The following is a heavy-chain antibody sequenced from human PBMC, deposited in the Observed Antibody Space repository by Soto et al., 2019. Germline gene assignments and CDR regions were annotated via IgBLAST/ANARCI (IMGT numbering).Heavy chain of an antibody. Sequence: GGSLRLSCVASEYSFTRYTIYWVREAPGKGLEWVSSISSSSSYIYYADSVKGRFTISRDNARTSVYLQMKSLRDEDTDVYYCARDYSASGGHYTVRWAFADWEQGTEVTVSS. CDR3: ARDYSASGGHYTVRWAFAD. CDR1: EYSFTRYT. CDR2: ISSSSSYI. V-gene: IGHV3-21*01. D-gene: IGHD3-10*01. J-gene: IGHJ3*01.